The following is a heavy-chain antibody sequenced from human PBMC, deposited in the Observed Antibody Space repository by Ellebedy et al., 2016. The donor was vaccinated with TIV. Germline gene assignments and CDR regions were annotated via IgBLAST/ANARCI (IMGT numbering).Heavy chain of an antibody. CDR1: GITFSIAW. V-gene: IGHV3-15*01. CDR2: IKSKIDGGTT. D-gene: IGHD4-17*01. Sequence: GESLKISXAASGITFSIAWMSWVRQAPGKGLEWVGRIKSKIDGGTTDYAAPVRGRFTISRDDSKKTLYLGMNSLKTEDTAVYYCTTATNGDYVFGDYWGQGTLVTVSS. J-gene: IGHJ4*02. CDR3: TTATNGDYVFGDY.